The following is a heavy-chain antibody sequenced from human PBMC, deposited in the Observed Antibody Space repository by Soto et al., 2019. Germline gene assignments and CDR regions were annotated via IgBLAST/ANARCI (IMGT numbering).Heavy chain of an antibody. Sequence: GGSLRLSCAASGFTFSSYAMSWVRQAPGEGLEWVSAISGSGGSTYYADSAKGRFTISRDNSKNTLYLQMNSLRAEDTAVYYCAKQNGDFWSGYYFAVHRYGMDVWGQGTTVTVSS. CDR2: ISGSGGST. D-gene: IGHD3-3*01. CDR1: GFTFSSYA. V-gene: IGHV3-23*01. J-gene: IGHJ6*02. CDR3: AKQNGDFWSGYYFAVHRYGMDV.